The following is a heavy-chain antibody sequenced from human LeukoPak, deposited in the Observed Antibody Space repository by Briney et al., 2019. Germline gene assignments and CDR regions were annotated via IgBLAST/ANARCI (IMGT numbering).Heavy chain of an antibody. V-gene: IGHV1-2*02. CDR1: GYTFTGYY. J-gene: IGHJ6*03. CDR3: ARSEKVYCGGVCDNYYMDV. D-gene: IGHD2-21*02. CDR2: INPNSGGT. Sequence: ASVKVSCKASGYTFTGYYMHWVRQAPGQGLEWMGWINPNSGGTNYAQKFQGRVTMTTDTSTTTAYMELRSLISDDTAVYYCARSEKVYCGGVCDNYYMDVWGKGTTVTVSS.